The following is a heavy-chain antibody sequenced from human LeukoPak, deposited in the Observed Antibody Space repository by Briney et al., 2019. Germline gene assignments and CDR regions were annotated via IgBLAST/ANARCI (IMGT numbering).Heavy chain of an antibody. CDR1: GYTFTSYG. CDR2: ISAYNGNT. V-gene: IGHV1-18*01. Sequence: GASVKVSCKASGYTFTSYGISWVRQAPGQGLEWMGWISAYNGNTNYAQKLQGRVTMTTDTSTSTAYMELRSLSSDDTAVYYCARVVVSIMITFGGVIPTGYFDYWGQGTLVTVSS. J-gene: IGHJ4*02. CDR3: ARVVVSIMITFGGVIPTGYFDY. D-gene: IGHD3-16*02.